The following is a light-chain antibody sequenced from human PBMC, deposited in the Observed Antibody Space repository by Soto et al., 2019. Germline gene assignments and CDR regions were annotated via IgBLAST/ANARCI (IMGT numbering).Light chain of an antibody. CDR3: QQSYSYPLT. CDR1: QSISVY. V-gene: IGKV1-39*01. CDR2: IAS. Sequence: IQMTQSPSSLSASVGDRVTITCRASQSISVYLNWYQQKPGKAPKFLISIASSLQSGVSSRFSGSGSGTDFTLTISSVHPEDFATYYCQQSYSYPLTFGGGTKVDIK. J-gene: IGKJ4*01.